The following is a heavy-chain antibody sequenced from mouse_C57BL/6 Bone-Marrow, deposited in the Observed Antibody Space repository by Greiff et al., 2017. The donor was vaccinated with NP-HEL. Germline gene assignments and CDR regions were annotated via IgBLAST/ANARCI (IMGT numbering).Heavy chain of an antibody. D-gene: IGHD1-1*01. CDR1: GFSLTSYG. Sequence: QVQLKESGPGLVAPSQSLSITCTVSGFSLTSYGVDWVRQPPGKGLEWLGVIWGGGGTNNNSAIMSRLSISKDNSKSQVFLKMNSLQTDNTAMYYCAKHTDGSSYDWYFDVWGTGTTVTVSS. V-gene: IGHV2-9*01. J-gene: IGHJ1*03. CDR2: IWGGGGT. CDR3: AKHTDGSSYDWYFDV.